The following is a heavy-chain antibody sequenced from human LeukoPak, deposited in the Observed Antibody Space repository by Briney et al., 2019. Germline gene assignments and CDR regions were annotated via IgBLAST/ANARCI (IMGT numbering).Heavy chain of an antibody. V-gene: IGHV3-7*01. CDR2: IKQDGSEK. J-gene: IGHJ3*02. CDR1: GFTFSSYW. D-gene: IGHD6-6*01. CDR3: AREVYSSSSDAFDI. Sequence: GGSLRLSCAASGFTFSSYWMSWVRQAPGKGLEWVANIKQDGSEKYYVDSVKGRFTISRDNAKNSLYLQVNSLRAEDTAVYYCAREVYSSSSDAFDIWGQGTMVTVSS.